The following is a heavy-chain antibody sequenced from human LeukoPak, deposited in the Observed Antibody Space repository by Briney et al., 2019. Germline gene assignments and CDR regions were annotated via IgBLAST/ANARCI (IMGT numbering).Heavy chain of an antibody. Sequence: GGSLRLSCAASTFALSRYAMHWVRQAPGRGLEWVGVISYDGSDKFYADSVKGRFTISRDNSKNTLYLQMNSLRPEDTAVYYCARGGTEIYYYYYGMDVWGRGTTVTVSS. D-gene: IGHD5-24*01. J-gene: IGHJ6*02. CDR3: ARGGTEIYYYYYGMDV. CDR2: ISYDGSDK. CDR1: TFALSRYA. V-gene: IGHV3-30*04.